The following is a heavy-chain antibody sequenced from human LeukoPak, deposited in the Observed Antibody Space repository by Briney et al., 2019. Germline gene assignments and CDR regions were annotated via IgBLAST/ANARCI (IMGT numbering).Heavy chain of an antibody. Sequence: PGGSLRLSCAASGFVVSSNFMSWVRQAPGKGLEWVSIIYRGGSTYYADSVKGRFTISRDNSKNTLYLQMNSLRAEDTAVYFCAREGQRSSDWYGGNYFDFWGQGTLVIVSS. CDR2: IYRGGST. D-gene: IGHD6-13*01. CDR1: GFVVSSNF. V-gene: IGHV3-53*01. J-gene: IGHJ4*02. CDR3: AREGQRSSDWYGGNYFDF.